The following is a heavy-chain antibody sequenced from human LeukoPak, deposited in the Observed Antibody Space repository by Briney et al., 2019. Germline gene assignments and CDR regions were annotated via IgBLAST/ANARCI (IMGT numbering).Heavy chain of an antibody. V-gene: IGHV3-13*03. CDR1: GFTFSSYD. CDR3: AKDIFTMVRGVVDY. Sequence: AGGSLRLSCAACGFTFSSYDMHWVRQTTGKGLEWVSAIGTAGDTYYPGSVKGQFTISRENAKNSLYLQMNSLRAEGTALYYCAKDIFTMVRGVVDYWGQGTLVTVSS. J-gene: IGHJ4*02. D-gene: IGHD3-10*01. CDR2: IGTAGDT.